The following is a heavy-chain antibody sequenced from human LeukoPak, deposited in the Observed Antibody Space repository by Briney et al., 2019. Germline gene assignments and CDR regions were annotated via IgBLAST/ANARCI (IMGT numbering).Heavy chain of an antibody. CDR2: IKTKTNGSGGTT. Sequence: GGSLRLSCAASGFTFSDAWMSWVRQAPGKGLEWVGRIKTKTNGSGGTTDYAAPVKGRFTIARDDSKNTLYLQMNSLKTEDTAVYYCTTNDAFDIWGQGTMVTVSS. J-gene: IGHJ3*02. CDR3: TTNDAFDI. V-gene: IGHV3-15*01. CDR1: GFTFSDAW.